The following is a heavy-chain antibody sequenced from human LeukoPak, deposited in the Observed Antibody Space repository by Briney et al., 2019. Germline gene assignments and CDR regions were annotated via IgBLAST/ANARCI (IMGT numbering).Heavy chain of an antibody. J-gene: IGHJ4*02. CDR3: ARNYGDSLYYFDY. Sequence: SETLSLTCTVSGGSVSSGTYYWSWIRQHPGKGLEWIGYIYYSGSTNYSPSLKSRVTISADTSKNQFSLKLTSVTVADTAVYYRARNYGDSLYYFDYWGQGTLVTVSS. CDR2: IYYSGST. CDR1: GGSVSSGTYY. D-gene: IGHD4-17*01. V-gene: IGHV4-61*01.